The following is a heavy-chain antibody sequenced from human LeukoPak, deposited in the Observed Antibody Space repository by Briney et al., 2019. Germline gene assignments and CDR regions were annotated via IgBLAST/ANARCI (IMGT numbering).Heavy chain of an antibody. D-gene: IGHD2-2*01. CDR3: ATLAYRNALDI. CDR2: IYHSGST. Sequence: KASGTLSLTCAVSGGSISSSNWWSWVRQPPGKGLEWIGEIYHSGSTNYNPSLKSRVTISVDTSKNQFSLKLRSVTAADTAVYYCATLAYRNALDIWGQGTMVSVSS. V-gene: IGHV4-4*02. CDR1: GGSISSSNW. J-gene: IGHJ3*02.